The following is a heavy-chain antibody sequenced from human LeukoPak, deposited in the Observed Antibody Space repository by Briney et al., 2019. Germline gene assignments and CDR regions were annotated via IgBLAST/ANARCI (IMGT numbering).Heavy chain of an antibody. Sequence: ASVKVSCKASGGTFISYAISWVRQAPGQGLEWMGGIIPIFGTANYAQKFQGRVTITADESTSTAYMELSSLRSEDTAVYYCARDSRYNYGYWFDPWGPGTPVTVSS. CDR2: IIPIFGTA. V-gene: IGHV1-69*13. CDR1: GGTFISYA. CDR3: ARDSRYNYGYWFDP. D-gene: IGHD5-18*01. J-gene: IGHJ5*02.